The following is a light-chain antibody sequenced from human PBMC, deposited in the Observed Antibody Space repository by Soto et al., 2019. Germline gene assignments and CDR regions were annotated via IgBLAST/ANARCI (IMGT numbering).Light chain of an antibody. CDR2: GAS. CDR1: QSVSRSY. Sequence: EIGLTQSPVTLSLSPGERATLSCRASQSVSRSYLALYQQKPGQAPRLLIYGASTTATGIPARCSGSGSGTAFTLTTSSIEHADFAVYYCQQRSNWPPITFGQGTRLEIK. J-gene: IGKJ5*01. CDR3: QQRSNWPPIT. V-gene: IGKV3D-20*02.